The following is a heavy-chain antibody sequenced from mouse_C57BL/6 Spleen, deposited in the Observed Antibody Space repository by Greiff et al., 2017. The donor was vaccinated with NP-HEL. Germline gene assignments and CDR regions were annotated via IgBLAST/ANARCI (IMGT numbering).Heavy chain of an antibody. CDR1: GFSLTSYG. Sequence: VQLQQSGPGLVQPSQSLSITCTVSGFSLTSYGVHWVRQPPGKGLEWLGVIWSGGSTDYNAAFISRLSISKDNSKSQVFFKMNSLQADDTAIYYCAAQLGPYWYFDVWGTGTTVTVSS. CDR3: AAQLGPYWYFDV. V-gene: IGHV2-4*01. CDR2: IWSGGST. D-gene: IGHD4-1*02. J-gene: IGHJ1*03.